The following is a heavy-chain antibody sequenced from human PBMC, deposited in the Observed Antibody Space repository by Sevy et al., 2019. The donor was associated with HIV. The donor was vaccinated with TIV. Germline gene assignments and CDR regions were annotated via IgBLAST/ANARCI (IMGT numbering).Heavy chain of an antibody. CDR2: IIPIFGTA. Sequence: ASVKVSCKASGGTFSSYAISWVRQAPGQGLEWMGGIIPIFGTANYAQKFQGRVTITADESTSTAYMELSSRRSEDTAVYYCARDSSLALAYGMDVWGQGTTVTVSS. CDR1: GGTFSSYA. CDR3: ARDSSLALAYGMDV. J-gene: IGHJ6*02. D-gene: IGHD3-3*02. V-gene: IGHV1-69*13.